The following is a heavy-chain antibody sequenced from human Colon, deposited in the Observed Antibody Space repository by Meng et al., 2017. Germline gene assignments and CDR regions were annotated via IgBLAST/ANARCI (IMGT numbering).Heavy chain of an antibody. Sequence: EVQVVESGGGLVQPGGSLRLSCAASGLTVSTNYMSWVRQAPGKGLEWLSIIHSGGSTYYADSVRGRFTISRDNSKNTVHLQMNSLRTEDTAVYYCARDPGYGDPRDFWGQGTLVTVFS. CDR1: GLTVSTNY. CDR2: IHSGGST. V-gene: IGHV3-66*02. D-gene: IGHD4-17*01. CDR3: ARDPGYGDPRDF. J-gene: IGHJ4*02.